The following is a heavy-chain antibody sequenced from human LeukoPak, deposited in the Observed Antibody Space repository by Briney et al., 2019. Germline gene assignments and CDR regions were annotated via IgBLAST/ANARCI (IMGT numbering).Heavy chain of an antibody. CDR2: IKDDGSHT. Sequence: PGGSLRLSCAASGFTFSSHWMHWVRQAPGKGLVWVSRIKDDGSHTNYADSVKGRFTISRDNAKNSLYLQMNSLRAEDTAVYYCARIESSGWYDVWEDWFDPWGQGTLVTVSS. V-gene: IGHV3-74*01. CDR1: GFTFSSHW. D-gene: IGHD6-19*01. J-gene: IGHJ5*02. CDR3: ARIESSGWYDVWEDWFDP.